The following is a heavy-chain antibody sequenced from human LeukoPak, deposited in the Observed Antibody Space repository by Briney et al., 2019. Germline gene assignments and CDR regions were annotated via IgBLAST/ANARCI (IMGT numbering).Heavy chain of an antibody. D-gene: IGHD3-22*01. Sequence: GASVKVCCKASGYTFTSYGISWVRQAPGQGLEWMGWISAYNGNTNYAQKLQGRVTMTTDTSTSTAYMELRSLRSDDTAVYYCARVLNYYDSSGQDYYYGMDVWGQGTTVTVSS. CDR1: GYTFTSYG. CDR2: ISAYNGNT. J-gene: IGHJ6*02. V-gene: IGHV1-18*01. CDR3: ARVLNYYDSSGQDYYYGMDV.